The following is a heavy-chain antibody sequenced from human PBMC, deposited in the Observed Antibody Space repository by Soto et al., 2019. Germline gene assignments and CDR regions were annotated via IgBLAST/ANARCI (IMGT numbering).Heavy chain of an antibody. CDR2: IYYSGST. J-gene: IGHJ6*02. Sequence: SETLSLTCTVSGGSISGYYWSWIRQPPGKGLEWIGYIYYSGSTNYNPSLKSRVTISVDTSKNQFSLKLSSVTAADTAVYYCARGTGGYYYYYYGMDVWGQGTTVTVSS. V-gene: IGHV4-59*01. CDR1: GGSISGYY. D-gene: IGHD2-15*01. CDR3: ARGTGGYYYYYYGMDV.